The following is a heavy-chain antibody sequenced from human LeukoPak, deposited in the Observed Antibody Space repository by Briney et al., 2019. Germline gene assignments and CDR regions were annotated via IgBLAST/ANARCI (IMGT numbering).Heavy chain of an antibody. CDR1: GYTFTSYD. D-gene: IGHD6-13*01. CDR2: MNPNSGNT. V-gene: IGHV1-8*02. J-gene: IGHJ5*02. CDR3: ARRGGSSSWYGRANWFDP. Sequence: GASVKVSCKASGYTFTSYDINWVRQATGQGLEWMGWMNPNSGNTGYAQKFQGRVTMTRNTSISTAYMELSSLRSEDTAMYYCARRGGSSSWYGRANWFDPWGQGTLVTVSS.